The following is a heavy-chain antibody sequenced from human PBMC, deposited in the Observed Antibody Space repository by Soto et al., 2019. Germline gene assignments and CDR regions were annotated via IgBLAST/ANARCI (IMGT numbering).Heavy chain of an antibody. D-gene: IGHD6-13*01. J-gene: IGHJ5*02. V-gene: IGHV3-23*01. CDR3: ANLAAGTVT. CDR1: GFLFSNYA. CDR2: ISGSGANT. Sequence: GGSLRLSCAASGFLFSNYAMSWVRQAPGKGLEWVSAISGSGANTYYADSVKGRFTISRDNSKNTLYLQMNSLSAEDTAVYYCANLAAGTVTWGQGTLVTVSS.